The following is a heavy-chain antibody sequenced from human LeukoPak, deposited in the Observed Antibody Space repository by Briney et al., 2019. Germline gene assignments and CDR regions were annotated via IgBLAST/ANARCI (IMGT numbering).Heavy chain of an antibody. CDR3: ARDSYGDYESSGL. V-gene: IGHV4-59*12. Sequence: PSETLSLTCSVSGASLSSYYWGWIRQSPGKGLEWLGYISDTGKTDYNPSLKSRGTLSLDTSKNQFSLRLSSVTAADTAVYYCARDSYGDYESSGLWGQGTLVTVSS. CDR2: ISDTGKT. CDR1: GASLSSYY. J-gene: IGHJ4*02. D-gene: IGHD4-17*01.